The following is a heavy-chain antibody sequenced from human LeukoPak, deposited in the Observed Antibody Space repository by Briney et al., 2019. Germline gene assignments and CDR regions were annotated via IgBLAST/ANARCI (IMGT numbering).Heavy chain of an antibody. V-gene: IGHV4-59*01. Sequence: SETLSLTCTVSGGSISSYYWSWVRQPPGKGLEWIGYIYYSGSTNYNPSLKSRVTISVDTSKNQFSLKLSSVTAADTAVYYCARGYDFWSGYYTEHAFDIWGQGTMVTVSS. CDR2: IYYSGST. CDR3: ARGYDFWSGYYTEHAFDI. J-gene: IGHJ3*02. D-gene: IGHD3-3*01. CDR1: GGSISSYY.